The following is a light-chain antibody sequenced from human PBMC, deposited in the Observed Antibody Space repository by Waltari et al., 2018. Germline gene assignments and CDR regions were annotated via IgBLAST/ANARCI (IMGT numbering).Light chain of an antibody. CDR1: NIVVFSSNNKNY. Sequence: DIVLTQSPEYLLVSLGERATIDCKSRNIVVFSSNNKNYLAWYQEKPGQPPNLLITWACTRESGVPDRFSGSGSETDFTLTISSLQAEDVAVYYCQQCYTFPYTFGQGTKLEIK. CDR2: WAC. V-gene: IGKV4-1*01. J-gene: IGKJ2*01. CDR3: QQCYTFPYT.